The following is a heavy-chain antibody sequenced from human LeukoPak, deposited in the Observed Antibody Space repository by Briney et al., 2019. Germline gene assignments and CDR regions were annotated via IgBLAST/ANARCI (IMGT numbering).Heavy chain of an antibody. Sequence: GEPLTLSCKASVYSFTSYCTGSVRHIPRKGLEWRVVIYPGDSAPTYSPSFQGQVTISADKSISTAYLQGSSLKASDTAIYYCSRLLVVREGRSWFAPWGEGTLVSVS. CDR1: VYSFTSYC. V-gene: IGHV5-51*01. J-gene: IGHJ5*02. CDR2: IYPGDSAP. CDR3: SRLLVVREGRSWFAP. D-gene: IGHD3-10*01.